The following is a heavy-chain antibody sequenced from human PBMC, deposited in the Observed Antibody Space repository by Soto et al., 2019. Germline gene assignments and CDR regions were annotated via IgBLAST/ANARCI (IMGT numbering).Heavy chain of an antibody. Sequence: PGESLKISCKVSGYSFASQWISWVRQVPRKGQEWMGRIDLSESYTTYNPSFQGHVTFSADKSITTAYLQWRSLEASDTAIYHCATQGLTTYYFGYWGQGTLLTVSS. CDR1: GYSFASQW. V-gene: IGHV5-10-1*01. CDR3: ATQGLTTYYFGY. CDR2: IDLSESYT. J-gene: IGHJ4*02.